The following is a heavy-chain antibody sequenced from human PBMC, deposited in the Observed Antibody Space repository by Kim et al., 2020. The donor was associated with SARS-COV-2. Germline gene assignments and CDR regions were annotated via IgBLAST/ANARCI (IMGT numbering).Heavy chain of an antibody. CDR1: GFTFSGSA. CDR3: TREKGWSGYAFDI. V-gene: IGHV3-73*01. D-gene: IGHD3-3*01. J-gene: IGHJ3*02. Sequence: GGSLRLSCAASGFTFSGSAMHWVRQASGKGLEWVGRIRSKANSYATAYAASVKGRFTISRDDSKNTAYLQMNSLKTEDTAVYYCTREKGWSGYAFDIWGQGTMVTVSS. CDR2: IRSKANSYAT.